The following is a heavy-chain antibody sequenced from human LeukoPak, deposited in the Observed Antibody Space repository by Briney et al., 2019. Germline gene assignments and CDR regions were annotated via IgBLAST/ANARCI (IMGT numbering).Heavy chain of an antibody. CDR2: INHSEST. D-gene: IGHD6-19*01. V-gene: IGHV4-34*01. J-gene: IGHJ5*02. Sequence: TSETLSLTCAVYGGSFSGYYWSWIRQPPGKGLEWIGEINHSESTNYNPSLKSRVTISVDTSKNQFSLKLSSVTAADTAVYYCARAIGIAVAGTGWFDPWGQGTLVTVSS. CDR3: ARAIGIAVAGTGWFDP. CDR1: GGSFSGYY.